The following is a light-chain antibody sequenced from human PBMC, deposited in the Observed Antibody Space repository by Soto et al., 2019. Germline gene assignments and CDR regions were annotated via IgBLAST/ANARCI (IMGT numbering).Light chain of an antibody. J-gene: IGKJ1*01. CDR3: QQSYSTPRT. V-gene: IGKV1-39*01. Sequence: DIPMTQSPSSLSASVGDRVTITCRASQSISSYLNWYQQKPGNAPKLLIYAASSLQSGVPSRFSGSGAGTDVTLTISSLQPEDFATYYCQQSYSTPRTFGQGTKVEIK. CDR2: AAS. CDR1: QSISSY.